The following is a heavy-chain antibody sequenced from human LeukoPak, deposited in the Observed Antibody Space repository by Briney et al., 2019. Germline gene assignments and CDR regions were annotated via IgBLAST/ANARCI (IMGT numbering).Heavy chain of an antibody. CDR3: ARGAKDITIFGVAQEAFDI. J-gene: IGHJ3*02. V-gene: IGHV1-69*04. CDR1: GGTFSSYA. D-gene: IGHD3-3*01. Sequence: ASVKVSCKASGGTFSSYAISWVRQAPGQGLEWMGRIIPILGIANYAQKFQGRVTITADKSTRTAYMELSSLRSEDTAVYYCARGAKDITIFGVAQEAFDIWGQGTMVTVSS. CDR2: IIPILGIA.